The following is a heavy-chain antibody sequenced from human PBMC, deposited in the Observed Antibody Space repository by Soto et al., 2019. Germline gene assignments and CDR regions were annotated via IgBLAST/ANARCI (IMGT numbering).Heavy chain of an antibody. J-gene: IGHJ6*02. CDR3: ARAYYDNSGYPLGGMDV. CDR2: IGTDDDT. Sequence: DVRLVESGGGLVQPGGSLRLSCVGFGFTFSTYDMHWVRQNVGKGLEWVSSIGTDDDTYYLDSVRGRFTISREDAKNSLYLQMDSLRAGDSAVYCCARAYYDNSGYPLGGMDVWGQGTMVTVSS. V-gene: IGHV3-13*01. D-gene: IGHD3-22*01. CDR1: GFTFSTYD.